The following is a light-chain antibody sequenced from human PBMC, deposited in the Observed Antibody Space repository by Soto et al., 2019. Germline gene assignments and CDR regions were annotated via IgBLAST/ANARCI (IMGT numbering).Light chain of an antibody. J-gene: IGKJ4*01. V-gene: IGKV3-11*01. CDR3: QQPTNWPLT. Sequence: EMVLTQSPVTLSLSPGERATLSYRASQSVTTFLAWYQQKPGRAPRLLIYDASKRATGIPARFSGSGSGTDFTLTISSLEPEDFAVYYCQQPTNWPLTFGGGTKVEIK. CDR1: QSVTTF. CDR2: DAS.